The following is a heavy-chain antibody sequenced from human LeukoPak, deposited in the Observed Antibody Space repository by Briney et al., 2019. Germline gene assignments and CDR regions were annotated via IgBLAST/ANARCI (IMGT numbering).Heavy chain of an antibody. V-gene: IGHV4-39*01. Sequence: SETLSLTCTVSGDSISSTSYFWAWLRQPPGRELEWIGSIYYSGTTYYKPSLKSRVTISVDTSKNQFSLRLTSVTAAGTAVYYCARQGLKLEYYNWFDPWGQGTLVTVSS. CDR2: IYYSGTT. D-gene: IGHD2/OR15-2a*01. CDR3: ARQGLKLEYYNWFDP. J-gene: IGHJ5*02. CDR1: GDSISSTSYF.